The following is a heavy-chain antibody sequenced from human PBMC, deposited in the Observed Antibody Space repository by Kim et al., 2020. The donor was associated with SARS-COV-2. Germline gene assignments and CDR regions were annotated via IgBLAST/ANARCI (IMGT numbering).Heavy chain of an antibody. CDR1: GGSISSSSYY. Sequence: SETLSLTCTVSGGSISSSSYYWGWIRQPPGKGLEWIGSIYYSGSTYYNPSLKSRVTISVDTSKNQFSLKLSSVTAADTAVYYCARQTDSIRAEGYYFDYWGQGTLVTVSS. D-gene: IGHD2-21*01. V-gene: IGHV4-39*01. J-gene: IGHJ4*02. CDR2: IYYSGST. CDR3: ARQTDSIRAEGYYFDY.